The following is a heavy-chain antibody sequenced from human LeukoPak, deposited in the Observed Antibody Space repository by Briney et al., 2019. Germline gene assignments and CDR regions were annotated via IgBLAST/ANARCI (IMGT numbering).Heavy chain of an antibody. J-gene: IGHJ4*02. V-gene: IGHV3-30*02. Sequence: GGSLRLSCAASGFTFSSYGMHWVRQAPGKGLEWVAFIRYDGSNKYYADSVKGRFTISRDNSKNTLYLQMNSLRAEDTAVYYCAKGHIAAAGTGFDYWGQGTLVTVSS. CDR2: IRYDGSNK. CDR3: AKGHIAAAGTGFDY. D-gene: IGHD6-13*01. CDR1: GFTFSSYG.